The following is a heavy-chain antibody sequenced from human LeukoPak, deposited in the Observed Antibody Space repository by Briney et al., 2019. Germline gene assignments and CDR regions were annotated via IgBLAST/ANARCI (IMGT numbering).Heavy chain of an antibody. V-gene: IGHV3-49*04. D-gene: IGHD3-10*01. CDR3: TRGPILLWIHNGMDV. CDR1: GFIFGDHA. CDR2: IRSKAYGATI. Sequence: PGGSLRLSCIASGFIFGDHAMSWVRRPPGKGLEWVGFIRSKAYGATIEYAASVKGRFTISRDDSKGIAYLQMNDLKTEDTALYYCTRGPILLWIHNGMDVWGQGTTVTVSS. J-gene: IGHJ6*02.